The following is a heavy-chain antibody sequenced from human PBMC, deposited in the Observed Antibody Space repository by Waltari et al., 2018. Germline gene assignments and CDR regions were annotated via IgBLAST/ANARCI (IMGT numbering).Heavy chain of an antibody. D-gene: IGHD4-4*01. V-gene: IGHV5-51*01. CDR2: IYPGDSET. CDR3: ARDSTTVTESNLGLGS. J-gene: IGHJ5*01. CDR1: GYSFTNYW. Sequence: EVQLVQSGAEMKKPGESLKISCEGSGYSFTNYWIGWVRQMPGKGLEWMGMIYPGDSETRYSPSFQGQVTISVDKSISTAYLQWRSLKASDSAIYYCARDSTTVTESNLGLGSWGQGTLVTVSS.